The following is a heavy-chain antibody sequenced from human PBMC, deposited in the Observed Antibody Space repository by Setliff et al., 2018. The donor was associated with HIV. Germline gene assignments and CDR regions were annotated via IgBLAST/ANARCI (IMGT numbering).Heavy chain of an antibody. V-gene: IGHV1-69*05. CDR3: ASDREEYCGHDCSSPLDN. Sequence: SVKVSCKASGGTFSTYAINWVRQAPGQGLEWLGGIIPVPGTANYAERFQDRVTISTDESKTSVYLQVSSLTSEDTAVYYCASDREEYCGHDCSSPLDNWGPGTLVTVSS. CDR1: GGTFSTYA. D-gene: IGHD2-21*02. J-gene: IGHJ4*02. CDR2: IIPVPGTA.